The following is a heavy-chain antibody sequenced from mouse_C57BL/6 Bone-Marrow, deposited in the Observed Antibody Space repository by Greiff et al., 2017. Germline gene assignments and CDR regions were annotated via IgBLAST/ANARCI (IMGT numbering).Heavy chain of an antibody. Sequence: VKLMESGPGLVQPSQSLSITCTVSGFSLTSYGVHWVRQSPGKGLEWLGVIWSGGSTDYNAAFISRLSISKDNSKSQVFFKMNSLQADDTAIYYCASTTVVATPYYYAMDYWGQGTSVTVSS. CDR3: ASTTVVATPYYYAMDY. D-gene: IGHD1-1*01. J-gene: IGHJ4*01. CDR1: GFSLTSYG. V-gene: IGHV2-2*01. CDR2: IWSGGST.